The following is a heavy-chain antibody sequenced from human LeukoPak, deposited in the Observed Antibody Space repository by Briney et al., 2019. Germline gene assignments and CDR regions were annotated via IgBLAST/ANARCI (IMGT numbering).Heavy chain of an antibody. CDR2: IYLSGST. Sequence: SETLSLTCTVSGGSISSSSYYWGWIRQPPGKGLEWIGSIYLSGSTYYNPSLKSRVTISVDTSKNQFSLKLSSVTAADTAVYYCARQGGYSSSWYSVDYWGQGTLVTVSS. D-gene: IGHD6-13*01. CDR3: ARQGGYSSSWYSVDY. J-gene: IGHJ4*02. CDR1: GGSISSSSYY. V-gene: IGHV4-39*01.